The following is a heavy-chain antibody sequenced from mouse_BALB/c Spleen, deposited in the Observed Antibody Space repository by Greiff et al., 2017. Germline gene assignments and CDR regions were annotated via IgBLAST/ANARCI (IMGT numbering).Heavy chain of an antibody. CDR2: INSNGGST. J-gene: IGHJ4*01. CDR3: ARHEYYDAMDY. CDR1: GFTFSSYY. Sequence: EVKLVESGGGLVKLGGSLKLSCAASGFTFSSYYMSWVRQTPEKRLELVAAINSNGGSTYYPDTVKGRFTISRDNAKNTLYLQMSSLKSEDTALYYCARHEYYDAMDYWGQGTSVTVSS. V-gene: IGHV5-6-2*01. D-gene: IGHD5-1*01.